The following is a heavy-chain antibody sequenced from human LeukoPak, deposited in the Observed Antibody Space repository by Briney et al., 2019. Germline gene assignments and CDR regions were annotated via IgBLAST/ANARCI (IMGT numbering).Heavy chain of an antibody. CDR2: IIPIFGTA. CDR3: ATGPGSIAYQFDY. Sequence: SVKVSCKASGGTFSSYAISWVRQAPGQGLEWMGGIIPIFGTANYAQKFQGRVTITADESTSTAYMELSGLRSEDTAVYYCATGPGSIAYQFDYWGQGTLVTVSS. V-gene: IGHV1-69*13. CDR1: GGTFSSYA. D-gene: IGHD1-14*01. J-gene: IGHJ4*02.